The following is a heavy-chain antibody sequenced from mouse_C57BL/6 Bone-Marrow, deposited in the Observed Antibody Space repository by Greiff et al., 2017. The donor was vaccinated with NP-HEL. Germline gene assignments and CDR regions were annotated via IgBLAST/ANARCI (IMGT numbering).Heavy chain of an antibody. CDR2: IHPNSGST. D-gene: IGHD2-4*01. J-gene: IGHJ3*01. Sequence: QVQLQQPGAELVKPGASVKLSCTASGYTFTSYWMHWVKQRPGQGLEWIGMIHPNSGSTNYTEKFQSKATLTVDKSSNTAYMQLSSLTSEDSAVYYCARDDYDSFAYWGQGTLVTVSA. V-gene: IGHV1-64*01. CDR1: GYTFTSYW. CDR3: ARDDYDSFAY.